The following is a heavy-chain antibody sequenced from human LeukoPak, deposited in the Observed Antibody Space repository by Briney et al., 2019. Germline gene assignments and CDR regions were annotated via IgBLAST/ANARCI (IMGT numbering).Heavy chain of an antibody. V-gene: IGHV1-46*01. CDR2: SNPSGGTT. J-gene: IGHJ4*02. D-gene: IGHD3-22*01. CDR3: ARDLSHRYYHRTGYAFDY. Sequence: SVKVSCKASGYIFTSYSMHWVRLAPGQGLEWIGISNPSGGTTNYAQKFQGRVTMTRDTSTSTVYMDLSSLRSEDTAVYYCARDLSHRYYHRTGYAFDYWGQGTLVTVSS. CDR1: GYIFTSYS.